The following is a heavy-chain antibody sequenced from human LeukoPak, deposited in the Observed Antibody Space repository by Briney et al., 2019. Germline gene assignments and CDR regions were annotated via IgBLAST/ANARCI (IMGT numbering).Heavy chain of an antibody. J-gene: IGHJ4*02. CDR3: ARDQEGFDY. CDR1: GYTFTSNY. V-gene: IGHV1-46*01. Sequence: ASVKVSCKASGYTFTSNYIRWVRQAPGQGLEWMGMIYPRDGSTSYAQKFQGRVTVTRDTSTSTVHMELSGLRSEDTALYYCARDQEGFDYWGQGTLVTVSS. CDR2: IYPRDGST.